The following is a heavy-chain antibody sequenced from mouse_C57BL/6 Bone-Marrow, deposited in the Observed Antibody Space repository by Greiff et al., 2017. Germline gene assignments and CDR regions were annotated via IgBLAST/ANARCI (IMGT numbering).Heavy chain of an antibody. CDR3: ARSYCYGSSLAWFAY. CDR1: GYTFTSYW. D-gene: IGHD1-1*01. CDR2: IHPNSGST. Sequence: QVQLQQPGAELVKPGASVKLSCKASGYTFTSYWMHWVKQRPGQGLEWIGMIHPNSGSTNYNEKFKSKATLTVDKSSSTAYMQLSSLTSEDSAVYYGARSYCYGSSLAWFAYWGQGTLVTVSA. V-gene: IGHV1-64*01. J-gene: IGHJ3*01.